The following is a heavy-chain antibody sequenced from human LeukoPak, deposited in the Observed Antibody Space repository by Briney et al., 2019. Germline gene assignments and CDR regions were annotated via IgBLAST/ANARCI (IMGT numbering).Heavy chain of an antibody. D-gene: IGHD6-13*01. V-gene: IGHV3-33*01. CDR3: AREPGSSSSFDY. CDR2: IWYDGSNK. CDR1: GFTFSSYG. J-gene: IGHJ4*02. Sequence: GGSLRLSCAASGFTFSSYGMHWVRQAPGKGLEWVAVIWYDGSNKYYADSVKGRFTISRDNSKNTLYLQLNSLRAEDTAVYYCAREPGSSSSFDYWGQGTLVTVSS.